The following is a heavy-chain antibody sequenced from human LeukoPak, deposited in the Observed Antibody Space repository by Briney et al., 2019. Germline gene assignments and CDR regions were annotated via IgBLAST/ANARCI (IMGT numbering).Heavy chain of an antibody. Sequence: SETLSLTCAVYGGSFSDYYWNLIRQPPGKGLEWIGEINHRGSTNYNPSLKSRVTISVDTSKNHFSLKLSSVTAADTAVYYCARGSKITYYPRQFDSWGQGSLVTVSS. CDR1: GGSFSDYY. J-gene: IGHJ4*02. D-gene: IGHD2-21*01. CDR2: INHRGST. CDR3: ARGSKITYYPRQFDS. V-gene: IGHV4-34*01.